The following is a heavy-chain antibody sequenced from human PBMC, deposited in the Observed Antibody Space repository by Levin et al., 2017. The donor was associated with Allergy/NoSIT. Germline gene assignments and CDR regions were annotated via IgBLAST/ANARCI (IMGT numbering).Heavy chain of an antibody. V-gene: IGHV3-7*01. CDR2: INQYGSEK. CDR3: ACVGVVGAWGC. CDR1: GFTFNKYW. Sequence: LSLTCAASGFTFNKYWMSWVRQAPGKGLEWVANINQYGSEKYYLDSVKGRFTISRDNAKNSLNLQMDSLRDEDTAVYYCACVGVVGAWGCWGQGTLVPVSS. D-gene: IGHD2-15*01. J-gene: IGHJ4*02.